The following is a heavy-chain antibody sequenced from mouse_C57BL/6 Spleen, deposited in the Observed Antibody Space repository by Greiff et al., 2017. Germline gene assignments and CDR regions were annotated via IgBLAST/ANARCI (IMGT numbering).Heavy chain of an antibody. CDR2: IYPRSGNT. CDR1: GYTFTSYG. D-gene: IGHD1-1*01. CDR3: AREGGFITTVVATWEDY. Sequence: VQLQQSGAELARPGASVKLSCKASGYTFTSYGISWVKQRTGQGLEWIGEIYPRSGNTYYNEKFKGKATLTADKSSSTAYMELRSLTSEDSAVYFCAREGGFITTVVATWEDYWGQGTTLTVSS. J-gene: IGHJ2*01. V-gene: IGHV1-81*01.